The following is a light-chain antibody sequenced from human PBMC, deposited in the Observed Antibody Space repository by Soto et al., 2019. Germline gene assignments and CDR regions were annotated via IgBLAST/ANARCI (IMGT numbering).Light chain of an antibody. Sequence: EIVMTQSPATLSVSPGERATLSCRASQSVSSNLAWYQQKPGQVPRLLIYGASTRATGIPARFSGSGSGTEFTLTISSLQSEDFAVYYCQQYNNWITFGQGTRLEI. CDR3: QQYNNWIT. CDR2: GAS. J-gene: IGKJ5*01. V-gene: IGKV3-15*01. CDR1: QSVSSN.